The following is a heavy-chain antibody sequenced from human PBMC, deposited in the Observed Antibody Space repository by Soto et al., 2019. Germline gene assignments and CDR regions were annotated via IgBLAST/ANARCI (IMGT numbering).Heavy chain of an antibody. D-gene: IGHD6-13*01. Sequence: GGSLRLSCEASGFTFSGFDMHWVRQPTGKGLEWVSSIGTAGDTYYAVSVKGRFTISRDNAKNSLSLQMNSLRAGDMAVYFCAKSQEIGTHFFDSWGQGIQVTVSS. V-gene: IGHV3-13*01. CDR3: AKSQEIGTHFFDS. CDR2: IGTAGDT. CDR1: GFTFSGFD. J-gene: IGHJ4*02.